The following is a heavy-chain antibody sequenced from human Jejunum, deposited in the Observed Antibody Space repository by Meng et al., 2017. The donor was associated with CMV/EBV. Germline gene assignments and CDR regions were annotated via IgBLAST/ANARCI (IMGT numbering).Heavy chain of an antibody. CDR2: IYDSGAT. J-gene: IGHJ5*02. CDR3: VGNYDVHLNWFDP. D-gene: IGHD3-10*02. CDR1: VDSITNNLYY. V-gene: IGHV4-30-4*01. Sequence: VDSITNNLYYWNWIRQTPGKGLEWIGYIYDSGATHYNPSLKGRATMSVDTSKNQFSLNLKSVTAADTAIYYCVGNYDVHLNWFDPWGRGTLGTVSS.